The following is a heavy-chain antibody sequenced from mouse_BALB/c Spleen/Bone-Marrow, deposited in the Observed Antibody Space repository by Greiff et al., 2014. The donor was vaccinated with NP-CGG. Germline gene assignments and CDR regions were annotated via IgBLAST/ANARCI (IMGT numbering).Heavy chain of an antibody. CDR2: INSDGGST. V-gene: IGHV5-6-3*01. CDR1: GFTFSNYG. D-gene: IGHD2-1*01. CDR3: VRGNYGNYVDYFDF. Sequence: EVKLQESGGGLVQPGGSLKLSCAASGFTFSNYGMSWVRQTPDKRLELVATINSDGGSTYYPDSVKGRFTIYRDTAKNTLYLQMSSLKSEEPAMYYCVRGNYGNYVDYFDFWGQGTTLTVSS. J-gene: IGHJ2*01.